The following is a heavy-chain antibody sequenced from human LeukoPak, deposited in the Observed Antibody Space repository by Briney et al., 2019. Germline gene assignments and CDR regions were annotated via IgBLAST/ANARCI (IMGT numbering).Heavy chain of an antibody. D-gene: IGHD3-9*01. CDR2: ITTEGVGT. Sequence: PGGSLRLSCTASGITFSSYPMTWVRQAPGKGLEWVSTITTEGVGTYYADSVKGRFAISRDNARSTLYLHMNSLRAEDTALYYCATRLGGEYWGQGTLVTVSS. CDR1: GITFSSYP. J-gene: IGHJ4*02. V-gene: IGHV3-23*01. CDR3: ATRLGGEY.